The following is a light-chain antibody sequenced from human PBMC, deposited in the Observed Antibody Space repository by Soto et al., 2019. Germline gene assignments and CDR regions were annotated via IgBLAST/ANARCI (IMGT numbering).Light chain of an antibody. V-gene: IGKV3-15*01. J-gene: IGKJ1*01. CDR1: QTIGSN. CDR3: QQYNNWPPPWP. Sequence: EIIMSQYPATLSVSPGERATLSCRATQTIGSNLAWYQQKPGQPPRLLIYGASTRAPDIPARFTGSGSGTEFTLTISSLQSEDFAIYYCQQYNNWPPPWPFGEGTNVDIK. CDR2: GAS.